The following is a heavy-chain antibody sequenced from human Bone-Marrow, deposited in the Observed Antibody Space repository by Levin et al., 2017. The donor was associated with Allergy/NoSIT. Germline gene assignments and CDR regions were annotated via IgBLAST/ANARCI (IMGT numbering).Heavy chain of an antibody. CDR3: ARPDSSGYYDY. V-gene: IGHV1-46*01. CDR2: INPSGGST. CDR1: GYTFRNYY. Sequence: ASVKVSCKASGYTFRNYYMHWVRQAPGQGLEWMGFINPSGGSTTYAQRFQGRVTMTRDTSTTTVYMDLSSLRSEDTAIYYCARPDSSGYYDYWGQGTLVTVSS. D-gene: IGHD3-22*01. J-gene: IGHJ4*02.